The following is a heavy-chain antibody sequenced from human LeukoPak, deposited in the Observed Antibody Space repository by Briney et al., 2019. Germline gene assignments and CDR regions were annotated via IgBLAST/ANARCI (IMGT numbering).Heavy chain of an antibody. V-gene: IGHV4-39*01. CDR3: ARLASGWFIYYMDV. J-gene: IGHJ6*03. CDR1: GGSISSSSYY. CDR2: IYYSGST. Sequence: PSETLSLTCTVSGGSISSSSYYWGWIRQPPGNGLEWIGSIYYSGSTYYNPSLKSRVTISVGTSKNQFSLKLSSVTAADTAVYYCARLASGWFIYYMDVWGKGTTVTISS. D-gene: IGHD6-19*01.